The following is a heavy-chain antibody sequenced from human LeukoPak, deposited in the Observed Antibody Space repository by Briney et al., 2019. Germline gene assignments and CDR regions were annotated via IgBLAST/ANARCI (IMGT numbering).Heavy chain of an antibody. V-gene: IGHV1-46*01. Sequence: ASVKVSCKASGYTFTSYYMHWVRQAPGQGLEWMGIINPSGGSTSYAQKFQGRVTMTRDTSTSTVYMELSSLRAEDTAVYYCASGSGSYPSYYWGQGTLVTVSS. J-gene: IGHJ4*02. CDR3: ASGSGSYPSYY. CDR1: GYTFTSYY. CDR2: INPSGGST. D-gene: IGHD3-10*01.